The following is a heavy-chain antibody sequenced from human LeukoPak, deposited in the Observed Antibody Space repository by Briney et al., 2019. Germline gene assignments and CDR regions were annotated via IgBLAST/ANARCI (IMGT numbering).Heavy chain of an antibody. D-gene: IGHD3-3*01. J-gene: IGHJ5*02. V-gene: IGHV4-34*01. CDR2: INHSGST. CDR3: ARTGGRYYDFWSALRGWFDP. CDR1: GGSFSGYY. Sequence: SETLSLTCAVYGGSFSGYYWGWIRQPPGKGLEWIGEINHSGSTNYNPSLKSRVTISVDTSKNQFSLKLSSVTAADTAVYYCARTGGRYYDFWSALRGWFDPWGQGTLVTVSS.